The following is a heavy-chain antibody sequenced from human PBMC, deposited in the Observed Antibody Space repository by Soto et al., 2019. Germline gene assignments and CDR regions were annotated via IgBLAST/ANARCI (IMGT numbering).Heavy chain of an antibody. CDR2: IDPSDSYT. J-gene: IGHJ6*02. D-gene: IGHD3-16*01. CDR1: GYSFTIYW. CDR3: ASLGGEMAPINYGMDV. Sequence: GESLKISCKGSGYSFTIYWISWVRQMPGKGLEWMGRIDPSDSYTNYSPSFQGHVTISADKSISTAYLQWSSLKASDTAMYYCASLGGEMAPINYGMDVWGQGTTVTVSS. V-gene: IGHV5-10-1*01.